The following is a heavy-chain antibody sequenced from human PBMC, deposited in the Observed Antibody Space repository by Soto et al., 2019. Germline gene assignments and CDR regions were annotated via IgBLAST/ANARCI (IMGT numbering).Heavy chain of an antibody. J-gene: IGHJ4*01. CDR3: VAGPDRAKSAY. Sequence: SEALSLTCTVSGGSINDYYWSWTRQPPGKGLEWIAYGLRPDYTGYNPSLRNRVTISSDTSKNQFSLRLISVTAADTAVYYCVAGPDRAKSAYWGQGTLVTVSS. CDR2: GLRPDYT. CDR1: GGSINDYY. V-gene: IGHV4-59*01.